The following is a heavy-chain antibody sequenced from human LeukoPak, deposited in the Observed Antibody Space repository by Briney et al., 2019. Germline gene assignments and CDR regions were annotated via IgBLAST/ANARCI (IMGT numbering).Heavy chain of an antibody. V-gene: IGHV3-53*01. Sequence: GGSLRLSCAASGFTVSSKDMSWVRQAPGKGLEWVSVIYSGGSTYYADSVKGRFTISSDNSKTTLYLQMNSLRAEDTAVYYCASGYLPFDYWGQGTLVTGYS. CDR2: IYSGGST. J-gene: IGHJ4*02. CDR3: ASGYLPFDY. D-gene: IGHD5-18*01. CDR1: GFTVSSKD.